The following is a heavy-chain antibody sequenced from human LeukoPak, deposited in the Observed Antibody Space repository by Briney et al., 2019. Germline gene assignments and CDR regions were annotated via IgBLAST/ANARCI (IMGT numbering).Heavy chain of an antibody. CDR3: ARRGPYGDYVDY. J-gene: IGHJ4*02. V-gene: IGHV4-61*01. CDR2: IYYSGST. CDR1: SGSIDSGRYY. D-gene: IGHD4-17*01. Sequence: PSETLSLTCTVSSGSIDSGRYYWSWIRQPPGKGLEWIGYIYYSGSTNYNPSLKSRVTISVDTSKNQFSLKLSSVTAADTAVYYCARRGPYGDYVDYWGQGTLVTVSS.